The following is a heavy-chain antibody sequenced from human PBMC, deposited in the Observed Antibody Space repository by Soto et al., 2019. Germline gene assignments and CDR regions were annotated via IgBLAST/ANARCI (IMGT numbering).Heavy chain of an antibody. V-gene: IGHV3-23*01. CDR2: ISGSGGST. CDR3: AKVEVTPPRCWYFDL. CDR1: GFTFSSYA. D-gene: IGHD2-21*02. Sequence: EVQLLESGGGLVQPGGSLRLSCAASGFTFSSYAMSWVRQAPGKGLEWVSAISGSGGSTYYADSVKGRFTISRDNSKNTLYLQMNSLGVEDTAVYYCAKVEVTPPRCWYFDLWGRGTLVTVSS. J-gene: IGHJ2*01.